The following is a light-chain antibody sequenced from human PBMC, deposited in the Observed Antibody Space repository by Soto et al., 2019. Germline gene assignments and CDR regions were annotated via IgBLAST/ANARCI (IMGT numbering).Light chain of an antibody. V-gene: IGLV2-11*01. CDR2: DVN. Sequence: QSALTQPRSVSGSPGQSVTISCTGTSSDVGGYNFVSWYQQHPSKAPKVMIHDVNERPSGVPDRFSGSKSGNTASLTISGLQAEDEDDYYCCSYAGSYSWVFGGGTKLTVL. CDR3: CSYAGSYSWV. CDR1: SSDVGGYNF. J-gene: IGLJ3*02.